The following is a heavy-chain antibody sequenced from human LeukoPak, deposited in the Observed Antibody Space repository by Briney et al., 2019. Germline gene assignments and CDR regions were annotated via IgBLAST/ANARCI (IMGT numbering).Heavy chain of an antibody. V-gene: IGHV4-59*01. J-gene: IGHJ6*02. Sequence: PSETLSLPCTVWGRPISLYHWSCPRHSPGKAVEGIRYYYYCWSTNYNPYLKRRVTRSVDTPKNQFSLKLSSVTAADTAVYYGARGINPIIAAAGKEYYYYGMDVWGQGTTVTVSS. CDR1: GRPISLYH. D-gene: IGHD6-13*01. CDR2: YYYCWST. CDR3: ARGINPIIAAAGKEYYYYGMDV.